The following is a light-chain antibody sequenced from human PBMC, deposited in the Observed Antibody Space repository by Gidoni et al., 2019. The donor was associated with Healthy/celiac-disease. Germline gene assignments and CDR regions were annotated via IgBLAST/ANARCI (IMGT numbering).Light chain of an antibody. Sequence: EIVMTQSPATLSVSPGERATLSCRASQSVSSNLAWYQQKPGQAPRLLIYGASTRATGIPARFSGSGSGREFTLTISSLQYEDFAVYYCQQYNNWPTYTFXQXTKLEIK. J-gene: IGKJ2*01. CDR2: GAS. CDR3: QQYNNWPTYT. V-gene: IGKV3-15*01. CDR1: QSVSSN.